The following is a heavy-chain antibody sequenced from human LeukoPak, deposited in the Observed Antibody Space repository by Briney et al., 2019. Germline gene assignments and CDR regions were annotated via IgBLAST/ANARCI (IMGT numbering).Heavy chain of an antibody. CDR3: AREWGIPVAGRPYNWFDP. CDR2: INPNSGST. D-gene: IGHD6-19*01. CDR1: GYTFTGYY. V-gene: IGHV1-2*02. J-gene: IGHJ5*02. Sequence: ASVKVSCKASGYTFTGYYMHWVRQAPGQGLEWMGWINPNSGSTNYAQNFQGRVTMTRDTSISTAYMELSRLKSDDTAVYYCAREWGIPVAGRPYNWFDPWGQGTLVTVSS.